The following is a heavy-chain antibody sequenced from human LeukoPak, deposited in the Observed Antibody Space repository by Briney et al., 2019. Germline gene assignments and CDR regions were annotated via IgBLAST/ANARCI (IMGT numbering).Heavy chain of an antibody. J-gene: IGHJ4*02. CDR3: ARPARGE. V-gene: IGHV4-31*03. CDR1: GGSISSGGYY. D-gene: IGHD3-10*01. CDR2: IYYSGST. Sequence: SETLSLTCTVSGGSISSGGYYWSWLRQHPGTGLEWIGYIYYSGSTYYNPSLKSRVTISVDTSKNQFSLKLSSVTAADTAVYYCARPARGEWGQGTLVTVSS.